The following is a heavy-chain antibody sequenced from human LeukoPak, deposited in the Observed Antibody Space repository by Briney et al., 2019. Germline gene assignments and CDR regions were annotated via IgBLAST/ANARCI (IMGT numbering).Heavy chain of an antibody. CDR1: GFNFSSYW. J-gene: IGHJ4*02. D-gene: IGHD3-3*01. V-gene: IGHV3-74*01. CDR2: INPDGSSA. Sequence: PGGSLRLSCAASGFNFSSYWMHWVRQVPGKGLVWVSRINPDGSSATYADSVKGRFTISRDNAKNTLYLQMNSLSAEDTAVYYCASASRSGYDDHWGQGTLVTVST. CDR3: ASASRSGYDDH.